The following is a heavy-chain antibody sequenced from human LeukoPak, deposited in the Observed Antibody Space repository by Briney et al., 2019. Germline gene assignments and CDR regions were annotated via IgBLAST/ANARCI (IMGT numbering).Heavy chain of an antibody. V-gene: IGHV4-61*01. D-gene: IGHD5-18*01. J-gene: IGHJ6*02. CDR3: ARDPSGYSYGYYYGMDV. Sequence: SETLSLTCTVSGGSISSSSYHWSWIRQPPGKGLEWIGYIYYSGSTNYNPSLKSRVTISVDTSKNQFSLKLSSVTAADTAVYYCARDPSGYSYGYYYGMDVWGQGTTVTVSS. CDR1: GGSISSSSYH. CDR2: IYYSGST.